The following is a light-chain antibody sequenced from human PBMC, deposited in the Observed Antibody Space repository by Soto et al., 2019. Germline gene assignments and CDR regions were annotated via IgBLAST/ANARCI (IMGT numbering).Light chain of an antibody. J-gene: IGKJ1*01. CDR3: QQRSNWPWT. CDR2: DAS. CDR1: QSVSNF. Sequence: EIVLTQAPATLSFSPGERATLSCMASQSVSNFLAWYQQKPGQAPRLLISDASNRATGIPGRFSGSGSGTVFSLTISSLEPEDFAVYYCQQRSNWPWTFGQGTKVEIK. V-gene: IGKV3-11*01.